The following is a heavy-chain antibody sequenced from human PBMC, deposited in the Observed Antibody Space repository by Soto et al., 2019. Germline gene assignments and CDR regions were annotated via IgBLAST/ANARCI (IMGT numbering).Heavy chain of an antibody. CDR3: ARGSLQYYYDSSGYSKFDY. D-gene: IGHD3-22*01. J-gene: IGHJ4*02. Sequence: PSQTLSLTCAISGDSVSSNSAAWNWIRQSPSRGLEWLGRTYYRSKWYNDYAVSVKSRITINPDTSKNQFSLQLNSVTPEDTAVYYCARGSLQYYYDSSGYSKFDYWGQGTLVTVSS. CDR2: TYYRSKWYN. CDR1: GDSVSSNSAA. V-gene: IGHV6-1*01.